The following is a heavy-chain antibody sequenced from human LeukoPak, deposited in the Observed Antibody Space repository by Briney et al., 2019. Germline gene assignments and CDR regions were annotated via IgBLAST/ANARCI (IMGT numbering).Heavy chain of an antibody. CDR3: ARDLKTTVVTPFKD. CDR2: INHSGST. Sequence: SETLSLTCTVSGGSISSGSYYWSWIRQPPGKGLEWIGEINHSGSTNYNPSLKSRVTISVDTSKNQFSLKLSSVTAADTAVYYCARDLKTTVVTPFKDWGQGTLVTVSS. J-gene: IGHJ4*02. D-gene: IGHD4-23*01. V-gene: IGHV4-39*07. CDR1: GGSISSGSYY.